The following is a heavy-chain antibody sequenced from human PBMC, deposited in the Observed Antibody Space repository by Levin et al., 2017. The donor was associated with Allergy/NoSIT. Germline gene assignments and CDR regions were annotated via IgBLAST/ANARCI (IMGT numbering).Heavy chain of an antibody. CDR3: ARGLSAVAGTLPDY. J-gene: IGHJ4*02. CDR2: ISSSSSYI. CDR1: GFTFSSYS. Sequence: GGSLRLSCAASGFTFSSYSMNWVRQAPGKGLEWVSSISSSSSYIYYADSVKGRFTISRDNAKNSLYLQMNSLRAEDTAVYYCARGLSAVAGTLPDYWGQGTLVTVSS. D-gene: IGHD6-19*01. V-gene: IGHV3-21*01.